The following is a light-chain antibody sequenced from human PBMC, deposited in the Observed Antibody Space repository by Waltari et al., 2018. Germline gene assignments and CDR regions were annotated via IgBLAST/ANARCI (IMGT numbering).Light chain of an antibody. CDR2: KDN. V-gene: IGLV3-27*01. CDR1: VLATTY. CDR3: YSAADNNLGV. J-gene: IGLJ3*02. Sequence: SYELTQPSSVSVSPGQTATITCSGDVLATTYSRWFQQKPGQAPVLVIYKDNERPSGFPERFSGSSSGTTVTLTISGAQVEDEADYYCYSAADNNLGVFGGGTKLTVL.